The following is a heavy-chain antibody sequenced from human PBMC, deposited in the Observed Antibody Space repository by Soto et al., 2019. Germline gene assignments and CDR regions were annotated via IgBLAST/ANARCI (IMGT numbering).Heavy chain of an antibody. CDR2: INHSGST. J-gene: IGHJ4*02. V-gene: IGHV4-34*01. D-gene: IGHD3-16*02. CDR1: CGSFSGYY. CDR3: AREPFGGVIVKTSTYYFDY. Sequence: PSETLSLTCAVYCGSFSGYYWSWIRQPPGKGLEWIGEINHSGSTNYNPSLKSRVTISVDTSKNQFSLKLSSVTAADTAVYYCAREPFGGVIVKTSTYYFDYWGQGTLVTVSS.